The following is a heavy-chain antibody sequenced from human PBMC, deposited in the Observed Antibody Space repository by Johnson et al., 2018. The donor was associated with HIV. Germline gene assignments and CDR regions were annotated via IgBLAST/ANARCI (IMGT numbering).Heavy chain of an antibody. CDR2: IWYDGSNK. Sequence: QVQLVESGGGVVQPGRSLRLSCAASGFTFSDYYMSWIRQAPGKGLEWVAVIWYDGSNKYSADSVKGRFTISRDDSENTLYLQMNTLTVEDTAVYYCARDLWSRPGADALEMWGQGTMVTVSS. J-gene: IGHJ3*02. V-gene: IGHV3-33*01. CDR3: ARDLWSRPGADALEM. D-gene: IGHD1-1*01. CDR1: GFTFSDYY.